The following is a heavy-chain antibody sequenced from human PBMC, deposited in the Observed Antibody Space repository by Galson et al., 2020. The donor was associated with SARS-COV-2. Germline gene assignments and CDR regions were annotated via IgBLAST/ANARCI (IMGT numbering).Heavy chain of an antibody. J-gene: IGHJ4*02. CDR1: GLTLSSYA. CDR2: ISYDGSNK. V-gene: IGHV3-30*04. D-gene: IGHD3-10*01. CDR3: ARGELFMVRGQFDY. Sequence: GESLKISCAASGLTLSSYAMHWVRQAPGKGLEWVAVISYDGSNKYYADSVKGRFTISRDNSTNTLYLQMNSLRAEDTAVYYCARGELFMVRGQFDYWGQGTLVTVSS.